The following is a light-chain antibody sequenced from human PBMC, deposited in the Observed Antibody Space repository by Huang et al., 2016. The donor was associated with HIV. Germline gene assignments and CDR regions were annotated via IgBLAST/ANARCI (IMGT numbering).Light chain of an antibody. V-gene: IGKV4-1*01. CDR3: QQYDTSPWT. CDR1: QSVLYRSNNKNY. CDR2: WAS. Sequence: DIVMTQSPDSLAVSLGGRATINCKSSQSVLYRSNNKNYLAWYQQKPGQPPKLLLYWASTRESGVPDRVTGSGSGTDFSLTISSLQAEDVAVYYCQQYDTSPWTFGQGTKVEIK. J-gene: IGKJ1*01.